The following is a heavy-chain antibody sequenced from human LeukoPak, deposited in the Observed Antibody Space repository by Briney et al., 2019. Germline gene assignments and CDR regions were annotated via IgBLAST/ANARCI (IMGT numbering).Heavy chain of an antibody. J-gene: IGHJ4*02. Sequence: ASVKVSCKASGYTFTTYYMHWVRQAPGQGLEWMGIINPSGGTTSYPQKFQGRVTMTRDSSTSTVYMELSSLRPDDTAVYFCARGYCGGDFYLDYWGQGTLVTVSS. CDR3: ARGYCGGDFYLDY. CDR2: INPSGGTT. V-gene: IGHV1-46*03. CDR1: GYTFTTYY. D-gene: IGHD2-21*01.